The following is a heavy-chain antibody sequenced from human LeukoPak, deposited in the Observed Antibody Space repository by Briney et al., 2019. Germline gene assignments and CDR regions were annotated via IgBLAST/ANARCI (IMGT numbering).Heavy chain of an antibody. CDR2: IRSKGYGGTT. CDR3: TSDGFMDV. V-gene: IGHV3-49*03. J-gene: IGHJ6*03. CDR1: GFNYGDYG. D-gene: IGHD2-2*03. Sequence: RPGGSLRLSCTVSGFNYGDYGLSWFRQAPGKGLEGVGFIRSKGYGGTTGYAASVKGRFTISRDDSKNIANQQINSLKTEDVSVYYCTSDGFMDVWGKETTVTVCS.